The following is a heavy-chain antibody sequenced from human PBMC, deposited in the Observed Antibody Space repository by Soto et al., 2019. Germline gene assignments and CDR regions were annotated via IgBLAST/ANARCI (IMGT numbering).Heavy chain of an antibody. CDR1: GYSFIRYW. V-gene: IGHV5-51*01. CDR3: SWTLKIRKYYYGMHV. Sequence: GESLKISCKGSGYSFIRYWLRAVRQTLEKGLERMGIIYPGDYDNRYNPSFQSHVTISDDKSISKAYLQWSKLKASDTAVYYFSWTLKIRKYYYGMHVWGQGTMVTVSS. J-gene: IGHJ6*02. D-gene: IGHD3-3*01. CDR2: IYPGDYDN.